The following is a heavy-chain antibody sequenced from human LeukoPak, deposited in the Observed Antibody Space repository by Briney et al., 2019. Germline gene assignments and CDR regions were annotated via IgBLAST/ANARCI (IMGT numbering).Heavy chain of an antibody. D-gene: IGHD3-9*01. J-gene: IGHJ3*02. V-gene: IGHV1-2*04. CDR2: INPNSGGT. CDR3: ARERDILTGPSAFDI. CDR1: GYTFTGYY. Sequence: ASVKVSCKASGYTFTGYYMHWVRQAPGQGLEWMGWINPNSGGTNYAQKFQGWVTMTRDTSISTAYMELSRLRSDDTAVYYCARERDILTGPSAFDIWGQGTMVTVSS.